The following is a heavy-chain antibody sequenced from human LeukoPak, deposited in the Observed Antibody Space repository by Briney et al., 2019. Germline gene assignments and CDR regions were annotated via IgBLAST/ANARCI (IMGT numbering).Heavy chain of an antibody. Sequence: ASVKVSCKTSGYTFTGYYMHWVRQAPGQGLEWMGWINPNSGGTNYAQKFQGRVTKTRDTSITTAYMELSGLRSDDTAVYYCARDGSLDYWGQGTLVTVSS. J-gene: IGHJ4*02. CDR2: INPNSGGT. CDR1: GYTFTGYY. D-gene: IGHD6-13*01. CDR3: ARDGSLDY. V-gene: IGHV1-2*02.